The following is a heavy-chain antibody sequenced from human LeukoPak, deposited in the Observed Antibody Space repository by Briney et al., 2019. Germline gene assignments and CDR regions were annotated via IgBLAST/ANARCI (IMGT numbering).Heavy chain of an antibody. CDR1: GFTFSSYA. J-gene: IGHJ4*02. V-gene: IGHV3-30-3*01. CDR3: ARDPPDILTGPDWGLFDY. Sequence: GRSLRLSCAASGFTFSSYAMHWVRQAPGKGLEWVAVISYDGSNKCYADSVKGRFTISRDNSKNTLYLQMNSLRAEDTAVYYCARDPPDILTGPDWGLFDYWGQGTLVTVSS. D-gene: IGHD3-9*01. CDR2: ISYDGSNK.